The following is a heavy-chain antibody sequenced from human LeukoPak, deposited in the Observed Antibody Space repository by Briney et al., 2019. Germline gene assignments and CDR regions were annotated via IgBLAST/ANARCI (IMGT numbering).Heavy chain of an antibody. CDR3: AKHPSVGAPLRFYYYYMDV. V-gene: IGHV3-23*01. CDR1: GFTFSSYA. CDR2: ISGSGGST. D-gene: IGHD1-26*01. J-gene: IGHJ6*03. Sequence: GGSLRLSCAASGFTFSSYAMSWVRQAPGKGLEWVSAISGSGGSTYYADSVKGRFTISRDNSKNTLYLQMNSLRAEDTAVYYCAKHPSVGAPLRFYYYYMDVWGKGTTVTVSS.